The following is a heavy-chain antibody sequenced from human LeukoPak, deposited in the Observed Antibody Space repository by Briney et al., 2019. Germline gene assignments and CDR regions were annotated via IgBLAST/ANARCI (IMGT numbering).Heavy chain of an antibody. CDR2: IYYSGGT. CDR3: ARSIAAPGRWFDS. CDR1: GGSISSYY. Sequence: PSETLPLTCTVSGGSISSYYWSWIRQPPGKGLEWIGYIYYSGGTNYNPSLKSRVTISVDTSKNQFSLRLSSVTAADTALYYCARSIAAPGRWFDSWGQGTLVTVSS. J-gene: IGHJ5*01. D-gene: IGHD6-13*01. V-gene: IGHV4-59*08.